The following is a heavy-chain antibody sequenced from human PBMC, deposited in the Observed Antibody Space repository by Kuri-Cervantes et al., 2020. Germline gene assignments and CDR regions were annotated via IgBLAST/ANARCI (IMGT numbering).Heavy chain of an antibody. D-gene: IGHD3-22*01. V-gene: IGHV4-34*01. CDR1: GGSFSGYY. J-gene: IGHJ4*02. CDR3: ARDYYDSSGTFDY. CDR2: INHSGST. Sequence: GSLRLSCAVYGGSFSGYYWSWIRQPPGKGLEWIGEINHSGSTNYNPSLKSRVTISVDTSKNQFSLKLSSVTAADTAVYYCARDYYDSSGTFDYRGQGTLVTVSS.